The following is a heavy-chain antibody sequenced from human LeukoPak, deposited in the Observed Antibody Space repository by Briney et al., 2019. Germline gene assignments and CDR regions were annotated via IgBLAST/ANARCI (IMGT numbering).Heavy chain of an antibody. D-gene: IGHD6-19*01. CDR2: IYYSGST. V-gene: IGHV4-59*08. CDR1: GGSISSYY. J-gene: IGHJ5*02. CDR3: ARHQYSSGGLWFDP. Sequence: SETLSLTCTVSGGSISSYYWSWIRQPPGKRLEWIGYIYYSGSTNYNPSLKSRVTISVDTSKNQFSLKLSSVTAADTAVYYCARHQYSSGGLWFDPWGQGTLVTVSS.